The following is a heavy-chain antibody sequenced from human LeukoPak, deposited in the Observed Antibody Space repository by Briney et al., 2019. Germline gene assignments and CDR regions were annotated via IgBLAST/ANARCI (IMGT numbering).Heavy chain of an antibody. V-gene: IGHV3-7*01. J-gene: IGHJ4*02. CDR2: IKQDGSAR. CDR3: TTETYRRFDY. CDR1: GFTFSSYW. Sequence: GGSLRLSCAASGFTFSSYWMSWVRQAPGKGLEWVADIKQDGSARYYVDSVKGRFTISRDHAKNPLYLQIDSLRAEDTAVYYCTTETYRRFDYWGQGTLVTVSS.